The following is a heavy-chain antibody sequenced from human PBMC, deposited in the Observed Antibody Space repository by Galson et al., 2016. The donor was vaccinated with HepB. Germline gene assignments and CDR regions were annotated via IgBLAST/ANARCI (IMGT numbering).Heavy chain of an antibody. D-gene: IGHD2-15*01. CDR3: AKVGAVVVAAVIEPSYYYYAMDV. Sequence: SLRLSCAASGFTFSTYSMNWVRQAPGKGLEWVASISSGSTYIYYADSVRGRLTISRDNAKNSLYLHMNSLRAEDTAVYYCAKVGAVVVAAVIEPSYYYYAMDVWGQGTTVTVSS. J-gene: IGHJ6*02. V-gene: IGHV3-21*01. CDR1: GFTFSTYS. CDR2: ISSGSTYI.